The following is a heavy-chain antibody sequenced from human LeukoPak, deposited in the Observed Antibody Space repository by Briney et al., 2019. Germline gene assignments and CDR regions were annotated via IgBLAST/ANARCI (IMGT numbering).Heavy chain of an antibody. CDR3: ARRGIISGWYWAYYFDY. CDR1: GFSFSSYG. J-gene: IGHJ4*02. D-gene: IGHD6-19*01. CDR2: IRSDGSNK. Sequence: PGGSLRLSCAGSGFSFSSYGMHWVRQAPGKGLEWMAFIRSDGSNKYYADSVKGRFTISRDNSKNTLYLQMNSLRAEDTAVYYCARRGIISGWYWAYYFDYWGQGTLVTVSS. V-gene: IGHV3-30*02.